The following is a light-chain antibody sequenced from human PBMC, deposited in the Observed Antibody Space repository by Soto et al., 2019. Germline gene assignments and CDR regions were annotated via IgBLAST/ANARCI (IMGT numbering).Light chain of an antibody. J-gene: IGLJ2*01. CDR2: EGS. V-gene: IGLV2-23*01. Sequence: QSALTQPASVSVSPGQSITISCTGTSSDVGSYKFVSWYQQHPGKAPKLMIYEGSKRPSGVSYRFSGSKSGNTASLTISGLQAEDEADYYCCSYAGSSTLVFGGGTKLTVL. CDR3: CSYAGSSTLV. CDR1: SSDVGSYKF.